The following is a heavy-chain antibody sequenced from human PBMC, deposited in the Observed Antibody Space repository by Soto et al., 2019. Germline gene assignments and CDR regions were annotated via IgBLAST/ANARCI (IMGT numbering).Heavy chain of an antibody. V-gene: IGHV1-18*01. Sequence: ASMKVSRTASGYTFNMYGISWAGQAPGQGLEWMGYVRTHDDETIYAQKIQGRITMTRDTYTTTAYMELRSLIFDDTAMYYCARDWYRDTKEISDYWGQGTLVNVSS. CDR1: GYTFNMYG. CDR3: ARDWYRDTKEISDY. D-gene: IGHD1-26*01. CDR2: VRTHDDET. J-gene: IGHJ4*02.